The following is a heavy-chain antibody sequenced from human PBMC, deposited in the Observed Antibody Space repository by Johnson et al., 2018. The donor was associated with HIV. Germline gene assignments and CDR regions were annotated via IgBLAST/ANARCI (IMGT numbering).Heavy chain of an antibody. Sequence: QVQLVESGGGVVQPGRSLRLSCAASGFTFSKYVMHWVRQAPGKGLEWVALISYDGSNKYYADSVKGRFTLSRDNSKNTLYLQMNSRRAEDTAGYYCARESGNQIWGAFDIWGQGTMVTVTS. D-gene: IGHD3-16*01. CDR3: ARESGNQIWGAFDI. J-gene: IGHJ3*02. CDR2: ISYDGSNK. V-gene: IGHV3-30-3*01. CDR1: GFTFSKYV.